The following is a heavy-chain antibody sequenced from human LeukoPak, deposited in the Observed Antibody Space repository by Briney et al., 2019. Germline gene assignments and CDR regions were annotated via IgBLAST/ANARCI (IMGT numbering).Heavy chain of an antibody. Sequence: SETLSLTCSVSGGSISSLYWSWLRQPPGEGLEWLGYIYYTGSTNYNPSLRSRVTMFVDMSKNQFSLRLSSVTAADTAVYYCARHRAYSSSSPFDYWGQGTLVTVSS. D-gene: IGHD6-6*01. CDR2: IYYTGST. CDR3: ARHRAYSSSSPFDY. J-gene: IGHJ4*02. V-gene: IGHV4-59*08. CDR1: GGSISSLY.